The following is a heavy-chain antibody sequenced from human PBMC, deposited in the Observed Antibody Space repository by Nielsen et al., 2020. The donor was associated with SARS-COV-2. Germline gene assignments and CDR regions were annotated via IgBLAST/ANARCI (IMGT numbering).Heavy chain of an antibody. CDR2: ISWNSGSI. J-gene: IGHJ4*02. D-gene: IGHD1-26*01. V-gene: IGHV3-9*01. Sequence: GGSLRLSCAASGFTFDDYAMHWVRQAPGKGLEWVSGISWNSGSIGYADSVKGRFTISRDNSKNTLYLQMNSLRAEDTAVYYCARTYSGSYQGAFDIWGQGILVTVSS. CDR3: ARTYSGSYQGAFDI. CDR1: GFTFDDYA.